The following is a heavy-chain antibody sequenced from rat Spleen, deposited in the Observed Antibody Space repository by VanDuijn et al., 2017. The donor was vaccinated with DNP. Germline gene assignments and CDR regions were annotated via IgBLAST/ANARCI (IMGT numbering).Heavy chain of an antibody. D-gene: IGHD1-11*01. CDR3: TRAEGTGFPY. CDR2: ISTSGGGT. J-gene: IGHJ3*01. Sequence: EVKLVESGGGLVQPGRSLKLSCAASGFTFSSFPMAWVRQAPTKGLEWVATISTSGGGTYYRDSVKGRFTISRDNAKSTLYLQMNSLRSEDTATYYCTRAEGTGFPYWGQGTLVSVSS. CDR1: GFTFSSFP. V-gene: IGHV5-46*01.